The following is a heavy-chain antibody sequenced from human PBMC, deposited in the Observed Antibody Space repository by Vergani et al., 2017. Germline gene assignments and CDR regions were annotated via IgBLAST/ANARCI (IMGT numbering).Heavy chain of an antibody. CDR1: GFTFSHYS. J-gene: IGHJ5*02. D-gene: IGHD2-15*01. V-gene: IGHV3-21*01. Sequence: EVQMVESGGGLVKPGGSLRLSCVASGFTFSHYSMNWVRQAPGKGLEGVSSISGNNDDVYYADSVKGRFTISRDNAKNSLYLDMSSLRAEDTAVYYCTRHWAVVAANNWFDPWGQGTLVTVSS. CDR2: ISGNNDDV. CDR3: TRHWAVVAANNWFDP.